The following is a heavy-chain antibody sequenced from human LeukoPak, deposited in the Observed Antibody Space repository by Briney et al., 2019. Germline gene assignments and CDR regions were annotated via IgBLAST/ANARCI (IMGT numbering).Heavy chain of an antibody. V-gene: IGHV3-48*01. Sequence: GGSLRLSCAASGFTFRSYSMNCVRDAPGKGRECVSYISSSSSTIYYADSVKGRFTISRDNAKNSLYLQMISLRAEDTAVYYCARKSVASDYWGQGTLVTVSS. CDR2: ISSSSSTI. CDR1: GFTFRSYS. CDR3: ARKSVASDY. D-gene: IGHD6-6*01. J-gene: IGHJ4*02.